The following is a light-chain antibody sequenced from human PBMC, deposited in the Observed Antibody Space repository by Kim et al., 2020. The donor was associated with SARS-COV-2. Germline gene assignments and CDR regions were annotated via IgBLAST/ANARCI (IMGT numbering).Light chain of an antibody. CDR3: AAWDDSLNGWV. CDR1: SSNIGNNT. Sequence: QSVLTQPPSASGTPGQRVTISCSGSSSNIGNNTVNWYQQLPGTAPKLLIYSNNQRPSGVPDRFSGSKSGTSASLAISGLQSEDEADYYCAAWDDSLNGWVFGGVTQLTVL. V-gene: IGLV1-44*01. CDR2: SNN. J-gene: IGLJ3*02.